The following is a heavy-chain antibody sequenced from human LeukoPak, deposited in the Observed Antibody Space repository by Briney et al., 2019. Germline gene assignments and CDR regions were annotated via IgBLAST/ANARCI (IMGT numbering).Heavy chain of an antibody. D-gene: IGHD3-10*01. CDR1: GFPFGSEA. CDR2: ISPGGGTT. CDR3: AKDLLEYYGSGSYLGD. Sequence: SGGSLRLSCAASGFPFGSEAMSWVRQSPERGLEWVSSISPGGGTTYYADSVKGRFTISRDNSENTLFVQMNSLRAEDTAVYYCAKDLLEYYGSGSYLGDWGQGTLVTVSS. J-gene: IGHJ4*02. V-gene: IGHV3-23*01.